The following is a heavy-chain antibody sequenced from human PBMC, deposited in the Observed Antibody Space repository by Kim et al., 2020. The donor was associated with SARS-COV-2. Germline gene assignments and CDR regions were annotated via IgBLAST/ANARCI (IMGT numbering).Heavy chain of an antibody. CDR1: GFPLTESYY. V-gene: IGHV4-38-2*01. J-gene: IGHJ4*02. CDR2: LHYTGTT. Sequence: SETLSLTCSVSGFPLTESYYWGWIRQAPGKGLEWIGSLHYTGTTYYNPSLQSRVTMSVDTSKNQFFLNLTTVTAADTASYYCARTGAPYRHYFFDFLGQG. CDR3: ARTGAPYRHYFFDF. D-gene: IGHD7-27*01.